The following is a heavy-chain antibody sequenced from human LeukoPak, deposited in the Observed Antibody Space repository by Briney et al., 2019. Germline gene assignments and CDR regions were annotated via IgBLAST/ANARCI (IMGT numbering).Heavy chain of an antibody. CDR2: ISSSSSYI. V-gene: IGHV3-21*01. Sequence: GGSLRLSCAASGFTFSSYSMNWVRQAPGKGLEWVSSISSSSSYIYYADSVKGRFTISRDNAKNSLYLQMNSLRAEDTAVYYCARWIAAAGTRYWFDPWGQGTLVTVSS. CDR1: GFTFSSYS. J-gene: IGHJ5*02. D-gene: IGHD6-13*01. CDR3: ARWIAAAGTRYWFDP.